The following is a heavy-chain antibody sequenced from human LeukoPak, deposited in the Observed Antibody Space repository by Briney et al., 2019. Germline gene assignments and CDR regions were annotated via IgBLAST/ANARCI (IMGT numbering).Heavy chain of an antibody. CDR3: ARRGLVSEYFDS. D-gene: IGHD3/OR15-3a*01. CDR2: IDPSDSYT. V-gene: IGHV5-10-1*01. J-gene: IGHJ4*02. CDR1: GYSFTSSW. Sequence: GESLKISCKGSGYSFTSSWISWVRQMPGKGLEWMGRIDPSDSYTNYSPSFQGHVTISDDKSISTAYLQWSSLKASDTAMYYCARRGLVSEYFDSWGQGTLVAVSS.